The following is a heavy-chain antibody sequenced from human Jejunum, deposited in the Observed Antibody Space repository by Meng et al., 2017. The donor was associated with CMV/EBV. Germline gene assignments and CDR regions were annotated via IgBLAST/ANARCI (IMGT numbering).Heavy chain of an antibody. D-gene: IGHD2/OR15-2a*01. CDR2: IFNDGRT. J-gene: IGHJ4*01. CDR3: ARDSMMGY. CDR1: WFTISNNY. V-gene: IGHV3-53*01. Sequence: ELQLVESGGGLVQPGGSWGLSGAASWFTISNNYLNWVRQAPGKGLEWVSIIFNDGRTFYVDSVKGRFTISRDNSQNTLYLQMNSLRAEDTAVYYCARDSMMGYWGQGTLVTVSS.